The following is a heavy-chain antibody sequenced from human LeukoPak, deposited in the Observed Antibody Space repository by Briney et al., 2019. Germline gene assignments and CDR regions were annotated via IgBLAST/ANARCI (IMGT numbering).Heavy chain of an antibody. J-gene: IGHJ4*02. Sequence: PGGSLRLSCAASGFTFSSYAMSWVRQAPGKGLEWVSAISGSGGSTYYADSVKGRFTISRDNSKNTLYLQMNSLRAEDTAVYYCASTFRSHCSSTSCYTRPWDYWGQGTLVTVSS. CDR2: ISGSGGST. CDR1: GFTFSSYA. CDR3: ASTFRSHCSSTSCYTRPWDY. V-gene: IGHV3-23*01. D-gene: IGHD2-2*02.